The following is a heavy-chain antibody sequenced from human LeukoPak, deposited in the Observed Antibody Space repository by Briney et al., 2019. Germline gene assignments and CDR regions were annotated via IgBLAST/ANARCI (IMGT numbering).Heavy chain of an antibody. CDR2: IYPGDSDT. D-gene: IGHD3-9*01. CDR1: GYTFTSYW. CDR3: VRLNPTDWLGDY. V-gene: IGHV5-51*01. Sequence: GESLKISCKGSGYTFTSYWIAWVRQMPGKGLEWMGIIYPGDSDTRYSPSFQGQVTISAGKSITTAYLQRSSLKASDTAMYYCVRLNPTDWLGDYWGQGTLVTVSS. J-gene: IGHJ4*02.